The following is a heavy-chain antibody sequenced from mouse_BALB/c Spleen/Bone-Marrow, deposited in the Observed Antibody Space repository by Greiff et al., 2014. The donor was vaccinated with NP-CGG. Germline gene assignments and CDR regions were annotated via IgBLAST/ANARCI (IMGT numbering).Heavy chain of an antibody. CDR3: ARKNYCYENNLDC. CDR1: GFTFSTYG. Sequence: VQLKESGGGLVQPGGSLRLSCAASGFTFSTYGMSWVRQTPDKRLELVATISSNGGSTYHPDSVKGRFTISRDNAKNPLYLQMTSLKSEDTAMYYDARKNYCYENNLDCWGQGTTLTVSS. V-gene: IGHV5-6-3*01. J-gene: IGHJ2*01. CDR2: ISSNGGST. D-gene: IGHD1-2*01.